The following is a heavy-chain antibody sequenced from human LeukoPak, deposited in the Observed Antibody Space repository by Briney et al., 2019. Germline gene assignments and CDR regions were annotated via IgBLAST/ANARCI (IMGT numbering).Heavy chain of an antibody. CDR1: GGSISSSSYY. Sequence: PSETLSLTCTVSGGSISSSSYYWGWIRQPPGKGLEWIGSIHYSGSTYYNPSLKSRVTISVDTSKNQFSLKLSPVTAADTAVYYCARIPHEARLEWLSGYNYYYMDVWGKGTTVTVSS. CDR3: ARIPHEARLEWLSGYNYYYMDV. D-gene: IGHD3-3*01. CDR2: IHYSGST. J-gene: IGHJ6*03. V-gene: IGHV4-39*01.